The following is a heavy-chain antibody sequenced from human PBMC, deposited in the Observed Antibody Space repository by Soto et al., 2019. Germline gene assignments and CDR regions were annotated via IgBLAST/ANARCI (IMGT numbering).Heavy chain of an antibody. J-gene: IGHJ4*02. V-gene: IGHV3-23*01. CDR1: GFTFSNYA. D-gene: IGHD3-10*01. CDR2: ISGAGGGT. Sequence: GGSLRLSCAAPGFTFSNYALTWVRQAPGKGLEWVSTISGAGGGTYYADSVKGHFTISRDNSKNTLFLQMNTLRAEDTAVYYCAKGSGNYYGSGTYPEFDYWGQGTLVTVSS. CDR3: AKGSGNYYGSGTYPEFDY.